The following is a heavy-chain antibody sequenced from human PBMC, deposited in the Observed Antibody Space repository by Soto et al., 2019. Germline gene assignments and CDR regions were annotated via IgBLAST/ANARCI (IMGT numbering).Heavy chain of an antibody. CDR2: ISPDGSEK. CDR1: GFTFGNHW. J-gene: IGHJ4*02. D-gene: IGHD1-26*01. CDR3: ATDLNWENF. V-gene: IGHV3-7*01. Sequence: GGSLRLSCAVSGFTFGNHWMTWVRQAPGKGLEFLVNISPDGSEKYYVDSVKGRFTISRDNTENSLYLQMNSLRDEDTAVYSCATDLNWENFWGQGTRVTVSS.